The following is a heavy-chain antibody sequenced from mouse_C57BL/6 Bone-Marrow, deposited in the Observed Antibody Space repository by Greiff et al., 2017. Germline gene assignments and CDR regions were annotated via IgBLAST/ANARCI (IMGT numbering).Heavy chain of an antibody. D-gene: IGHD2-5*01. V-gene: IGHV1-55*01. J-gene: IGHJ3*01. CDR1: GYTFTSYW. Sequence: QVQLQQPGAELVKPGASVKMSCKASGYTFTSYWITWVKQRPGQGLEWIGDIYPGSGSTYYHEKFKSKATLTVDTCSSTAYMQLSSLTSEDSAVYYCARKDSNYVWYAYWGERTLVNVSA. CDR2: IYPGSGST. CDR3: ARKDSNYVWYAY.